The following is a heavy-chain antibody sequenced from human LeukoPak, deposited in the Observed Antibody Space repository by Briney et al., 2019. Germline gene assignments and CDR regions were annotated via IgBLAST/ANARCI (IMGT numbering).Heavy chain of an antibody. D-gene: IGHD6-19*01. Sequence: GRSLRLSCAASGFTFSSYGMHWIRQAPGKGLEWVAVISYDGSNKYYADSVKGRFTISRDDSKNTLYLQMNSLRAEDTAVYYCAKAPHSSGWYGLYYYYGMDVWGQGTTVTVSS. CDR3: AKAPHSSGWYGLYYYYGMDV. CDR1: GFTFSSYG. CDR2: ISYDGSNK. V-gene: IGHV3-30*18. J-gene: IGHJ6*02.